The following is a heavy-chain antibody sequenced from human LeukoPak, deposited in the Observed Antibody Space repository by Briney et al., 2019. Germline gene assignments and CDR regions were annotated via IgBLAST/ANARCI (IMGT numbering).Heavy chain of an antibody. CDR3: ARELNGPPFDY. CDR1: GFTFSTYE. CDR2: IHNSGSTI. D-gene: IGHD2-8*01. V-gene: IGHV3-48*03. J-gene: IGHJ4*02. Sequence: GGSLRLSCAASGFTFSTYEMNWVRQAPGKGLEWVSYIHNSGSTIYYADSVKGRFTISRDNAKNSLYLQMNSLRAEDTAVYYCARELNGPPFDYWGQGTLVTVSS.